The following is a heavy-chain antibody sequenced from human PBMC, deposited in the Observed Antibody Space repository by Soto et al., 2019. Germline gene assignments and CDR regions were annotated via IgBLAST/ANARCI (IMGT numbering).Heavy chain of an antibody. CDR3: AREGTTVDSYYYYGMDV. J-gene: IGHJ6*02. V-gene: IGHV4-59*01. Sequence: QVQLQESGPGLVKPSETLSLTCTVSGGSISSYYWSWIRQPPGKGLEWIGYIYYSGSTNYNPSRKGRVTISVDXSXNXXSLKLSSVTAADTAVYYCAREGTTVDSYYYYGMDVWGQGTTVAVSS. D-gene: IGHD1-1*01. CDR2: IYYSGST. CDR1: GGSISSYY.